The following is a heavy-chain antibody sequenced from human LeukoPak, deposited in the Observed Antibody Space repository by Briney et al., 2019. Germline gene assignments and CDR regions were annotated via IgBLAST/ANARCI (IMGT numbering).Heavy chain of an antibody. CDR2: IYFSGGA. D-gene: IGHD3-3*01. J-gene: IGHJ6*03. CDR1: GGSISRYY. V-gene: IGHV4-59*01. Sequence: SETLSLTCTVSGGSISRYYWSWIRQPPGKGLEWIGYIYFSGGANYNPSLKSRVTISLDTSKNQFSLKLSSVTAADTAVYYCARGHYDADYYYYMDVWGKGTTVTVSS. CDR3: ARGHYDADYYYYMDV.